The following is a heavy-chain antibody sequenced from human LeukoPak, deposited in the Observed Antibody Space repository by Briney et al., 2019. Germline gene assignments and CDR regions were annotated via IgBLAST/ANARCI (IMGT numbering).Heavy chain of an antibody. CDR1: GGSISSGGYY. CDR3: ARVTMGWFDP. V-gene: IGHV4-31*03. J-gene: IGHJ5*02. D-gene: IGHD1-1*01. Sequence: KSSQTLSLTCTVSGGSISSGGYYWSWICQHPGKGLEWIGYIYYSGSTYYNPSLKSRVTISVDTSKNQFSLKLSSVTAADTAVYYCARVTMGWFDPWGQGTLVTVSS. CDR2: IYYSGST.